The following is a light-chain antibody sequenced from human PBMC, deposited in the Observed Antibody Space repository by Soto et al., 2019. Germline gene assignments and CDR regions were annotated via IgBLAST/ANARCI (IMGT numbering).Light chain of an antibody. CDR1: RGNIGAGYD. Sequence: QAVVTQPPSVSGAPGQRVTISCTGSRGNIGAGYDVHWYQQLPGTAPKLVIYGNSNRPSGVPDRISGSKSGTSASLAITGLQAEDEADYYCHSYDSSLGGARVFGGGTKLTVL. V-gene: IGLV1-40*01. J-gene: IGLJ2*01. CDR3: HSYDSSLGGARV. CDR2: GNS.